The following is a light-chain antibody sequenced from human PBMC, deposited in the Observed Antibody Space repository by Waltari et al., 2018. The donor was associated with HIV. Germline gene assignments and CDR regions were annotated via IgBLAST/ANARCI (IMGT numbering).Light chain of an antibody. CDR1: DGGSIY. CDR3: QQYNHFPLT. Sequence: DIQMTQSHTSLSASIGHRVTITCRASDGGSIYMAWFQQKPGEAPRSLIYGASSLQSGVPPKFSGSGSGTYFTLTINSLQSEDSATYFCQQYNHFPLTFGGGTKVEI. V-gene: IGKV1-16*02. CDR2: GAS. J-gene: IGKJ4*01.